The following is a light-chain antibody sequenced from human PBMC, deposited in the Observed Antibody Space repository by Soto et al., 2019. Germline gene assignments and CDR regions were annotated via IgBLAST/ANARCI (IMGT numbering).Light chain of an antibody. V-gene: IGKV3-20*01. J-gene: IGKJ5*01. CDR1: QSIGNY. CDR3: QQYGSSPIT. Sequence: EVVLTQSPATLSLSPGEGATLSCRASQSIGNYLAWYQQKPGQAPRLLTYGASSRATGIPDRLSGSGSGTDFTLTISRLEPEDFAVYYCQQYGSSPITFGQGTRLEIK. CDR2: GAS.